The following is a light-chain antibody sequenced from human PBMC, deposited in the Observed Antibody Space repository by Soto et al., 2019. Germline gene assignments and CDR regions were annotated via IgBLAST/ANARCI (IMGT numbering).Light chain of an antibody. CDR1: QYISSW. V-gene: IGKV1-5*01. J-gene: IGKJ1*01. Sequence: IQMNQAPSALSASVGDRVTSTCRASQYISSWLAWYHQKPVTAPRLLIYDTYNLEDGVPSTFSGSGSETDFTLTVSSLQPDDSATSYCQQYNTHPWTFGQGTKVDVK. CDR3: QQYNTHPWT. CDR2: DTY.